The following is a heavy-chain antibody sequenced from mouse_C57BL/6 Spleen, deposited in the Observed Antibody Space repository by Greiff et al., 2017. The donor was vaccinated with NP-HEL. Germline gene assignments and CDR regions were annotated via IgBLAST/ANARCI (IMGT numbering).Heavy chain of an antibody. D-gene: IGHD2-5*01. Sequence: EVMLVESEGGLVQPGSSMKLSCTASGFTFSDYYMAWVRQVPEKGLEWVANINYDGSSTYYLDSLKSRFIISRDNAKNILYLQMSSLKSEDTATYYCARERGIVTTRGVYFDYWGQGTTLTVSS. CDR1: GFTFSDYY. CDR3: ARERGIVTTRGVYFDY. J-gene: IGHJ2*01. CDR2: INYDGSST. V-gene: IGHV5-16*01.